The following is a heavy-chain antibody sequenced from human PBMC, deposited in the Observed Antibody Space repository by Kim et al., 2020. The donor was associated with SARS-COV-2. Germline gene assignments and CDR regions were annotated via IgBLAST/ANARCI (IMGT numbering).Heavy chain of an antibody. D-gene: IGHD1-26*01. CDR2: ISSSSSYI. J-gene: IGHJ4*02. CDR3: ARDTTVQWERAFDY. V-gene: IGHV3-21*01. CDR1: GFTFSSYS. Sequence: GGSLRLSCAASGFTFSSYSMNWVRQAPGKGLEWVSSISSSSSYIYYADSVKGRFTISRDNAKNSLYLQMNSLRAEDTAVYYCARDTTVQWERAFDYWGQGTLVTVSS.